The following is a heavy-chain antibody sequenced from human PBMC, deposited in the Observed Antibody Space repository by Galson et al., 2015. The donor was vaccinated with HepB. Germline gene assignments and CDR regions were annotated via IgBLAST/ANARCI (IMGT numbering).Heavy chain of an antibody. D-gene: IGHD3-22*01. Sequence: SLRLSCAASGFTFTNAWTNWVRQSPGKGLEWVGRIRSITDGGTTDYAAPVKGRFTISRDDSKNTLYLQMNSLKPEDTAVYFCTTGDYYDDSGFYYVSPFDIWGQGTMVTVSS. CDR3: TTGDYYDDSGFYYVSPFDI. CDR1: GFTFTNAW. J-gene: IGHJ3*02. V-gene: IGHV3-15*07. CDR2: IRSITDGGTT.